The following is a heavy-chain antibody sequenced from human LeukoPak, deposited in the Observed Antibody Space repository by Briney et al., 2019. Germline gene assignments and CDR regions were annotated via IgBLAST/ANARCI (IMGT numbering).Heavy chain of an antibody. D-gene: IGHD3-3*01. V-gene: IGHV1-69*13. Sequence: SVKVSCKASGGTFSSYAISWVRQAPGQGLEWMGGIIPIFGTADYAQKFQGRVTITADESTSTAYMELSSLRSEDTAVYYCARSVLRFLEWPFDYWGQGTLVTVSS. CDR2: IIPIFGTA. CDR3: ARSVLRFLEWPFDY. CDR1: GGTFSSYA. J-gene: IGHJ4*02.